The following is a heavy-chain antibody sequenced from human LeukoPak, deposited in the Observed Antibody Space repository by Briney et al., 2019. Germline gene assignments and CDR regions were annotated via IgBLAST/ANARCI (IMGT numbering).Heavy chain of an antibody. CDR3: ARDRFTIVVVAATGLDY. Sequence: GASVKVSCKASGYTFTSYTMHWVRQPPGQRLEWMGWLNVGNGNTKYSQKFQDRVTITRDTSASTAYMELSSLRSEDTAVYYCARDRFTIVVVAATGLDYWGQGTLVTVSS. CDR2: LNVGNGNT. V-gene: IGHV1-3*01. CDR1: GYTFTSYT. D-gene: IGHD2-15*01. J-gene: IGHJ4*02.